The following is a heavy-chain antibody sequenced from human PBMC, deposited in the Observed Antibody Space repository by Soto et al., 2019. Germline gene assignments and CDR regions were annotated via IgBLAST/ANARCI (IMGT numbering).Heavy chain of an antibody. J-gene: IGHJ4*02. CDR3: ARGYSSSAGVGNYFDS. CDR1: GGTFSSYA. D-gene: IGHD6-6*01. CDR2: IIPIFGTA. V-gene: IGHV1-69*06. Sequence: QVQLVQSGAEVKKPGSSVKVSCKASGGTFSSYAISWVRQAPGQGLEWMGGIIPIFGTANYAQKFQGRVTITADKSTSTADMELSSLRSEDTAVYYCARGYSSSAGVGNYFDSWGQGTRVTVSS.